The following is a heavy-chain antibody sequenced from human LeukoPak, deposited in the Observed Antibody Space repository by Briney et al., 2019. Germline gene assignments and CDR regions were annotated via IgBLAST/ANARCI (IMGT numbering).Heavy chain of an antibody. CDR1: GYTFTGYP. J-gene: IGHJ4*02. Sequence: ASVKVSCKASGYTFTGYPILWVRQAPGRGLEWMGWIIPNSGATTYAQKFQGRVTMTRDTSISTAFMELSSLRSDDTAVYYCTREDYWGQGTPVTVSS. CDR3: TREDY. V-gene: IGHV1-2*02. CDR2: IIPNSGAT.